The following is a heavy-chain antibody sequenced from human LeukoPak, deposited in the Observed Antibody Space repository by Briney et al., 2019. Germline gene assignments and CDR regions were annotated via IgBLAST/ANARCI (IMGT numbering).Heavy chain of an antibody. CDR1: GGSINSYY. V-gene: IGHV4-59*08. CDR2: IYYSGST. Sequence: PSETLSLTCTVSGGSINSYYGSWIRQPPGKGLEWIGYIYYSGSTNYNPSLKSRVTISVDTSKNQFSLKLSSVTAADTAVYYCARQGLRFSLSGFWFDPWGQGTLVTVSS. CDR3: ARQGLRFSLSGFWFDP. J-gene: IGHJ5*02. D-gene: IGHD3-3*01.